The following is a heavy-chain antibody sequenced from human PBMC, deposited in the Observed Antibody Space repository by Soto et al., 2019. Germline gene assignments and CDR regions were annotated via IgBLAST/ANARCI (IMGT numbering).Heavy chain of an antibody. CDR3: AGSPPGVAGRYYFDY. Sequence: QVQLVESGGGVVQPGRSLRLSCATSGFAFSNYGMHWVRQAPGKGLEWVALIWYDGSNKYYADSVKGLFTISRDNSKNTLYLQVNSLRAEDTAVYYCAGSPPGVAGRYYFDYWGQGTLVTVSS. D-gene: IGHD6-6*01. CDR2: IWYDGSNK. CDR1: GFAFSNYG. J-gene: IGHJ4*02. V-gene: IGHV3-33*01.